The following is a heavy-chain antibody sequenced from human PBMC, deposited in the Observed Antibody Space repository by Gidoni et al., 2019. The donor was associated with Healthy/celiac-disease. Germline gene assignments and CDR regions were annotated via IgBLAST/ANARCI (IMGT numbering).Heavy chain of an antibody. D-gene: IGHD6-13*01. J-gene: IGHJ4*02. CDR1: GGTFSSYA. Sequence: QVQLVQSGADVNKPGSSVKVSCKASGGTFSSYAISWVRQAPGQGLEWMGGIIPIIGTANYAQKFQGRVTITADESTSTAYMELSSLRSEDTAVYYCARGAAAAGTLFDYWGQGTLVTVSS. CDR2: IIPIIGTA. V-gene: IGHV1-69*01. CDR3: ARGAAAAGTLFDY.